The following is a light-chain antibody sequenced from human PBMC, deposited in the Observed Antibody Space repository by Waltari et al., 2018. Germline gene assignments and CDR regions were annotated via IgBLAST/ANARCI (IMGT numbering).Light chain of an antibody. CDR3: QQYNIWPWT. V-gene: IGKV3D-15*01. J-gene: IGKJ1*01. CDR2: RAS. Sequence: EVVMTQSPATLSVSPGERVSLSCRASQSAKTSLAWYQQTPGQAPRLLSYRASTRAAGVPDRFCGSGSGTEFTLTISSLQSEDSAIYYCQQYNIWPWTFGPGTNVDIK. CDR1: QSAKTS.